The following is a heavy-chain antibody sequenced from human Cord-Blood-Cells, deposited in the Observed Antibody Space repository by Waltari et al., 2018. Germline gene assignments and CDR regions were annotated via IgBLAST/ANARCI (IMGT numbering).Heavy chain of an antibody. J-gene: IGHJ4*02. CDR3: ARRGQLGICY. CDR2: INHSGNT. CDR1: GGSFSGYY. D-gene: IGHD7-27*01. V-gene: IGHV4-34*01. Sequence: QVQLQQWGAGLLKPSETLSLTCAVYGGSFSGYYWSWIRQPPGKGLEWIGEINHSGNTNNNPSLKSRVTISVDTSKNQFSLKLSSVTAADTAVYYCARRGQLGICYWGQGTLVTVSS.